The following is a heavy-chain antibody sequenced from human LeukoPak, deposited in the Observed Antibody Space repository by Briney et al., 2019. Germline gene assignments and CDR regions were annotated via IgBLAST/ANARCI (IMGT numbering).Heavy chain of an antibody. Sequence: GSLRLSCAASGFTFSSYWTSWVRQAPGKGLEWIGSIYYSGSTYYNPSLKSRVTISVDTSKNQFSLKLSSVTAADTAVYYCARGFGVTTYYYMDVWGKGTTVTVSS. CDR1: GFTFSSYW. J-gene: IGHJ6*03. CDR3: ARGFGVTTYYYMDV. CDR2: IYYSGST. V-gene: IGHV4-39*01. D-gene: IGHD4-17*01.